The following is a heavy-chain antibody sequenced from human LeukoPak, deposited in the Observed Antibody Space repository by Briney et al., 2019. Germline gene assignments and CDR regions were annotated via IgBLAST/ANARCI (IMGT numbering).Heavy chain of an antibody. CDR3: VRDHVSPGLSNWFDP. Sequence: SETLSLTCTVSGASISSSSYYWGWIRQPPGKGLEWIGSIYYSGSTYYNPSLKSRVTISVDTSKNQFSLKLSSVTAADTAVYYCVRDHVSPGLSNWFDPWGQGTLVTVSS. J-gene: IGHJ5*02. D-gene: IGHD3-16*01. CDR2: IYYSGST. V-gene: IGHV4-39*02. CDR1: GASISSSSYY.